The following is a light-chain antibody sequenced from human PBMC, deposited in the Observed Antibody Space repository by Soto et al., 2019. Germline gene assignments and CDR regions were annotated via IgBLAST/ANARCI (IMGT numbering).Light chain of an antibody. CDR3: LQYESYPPT. V-gene: IGKV1-16*02. J-gene: IGKJ4*01. Sequence: DIQMTQSPSSLSASVGDRVTITCRAGQVIRNSLAWFQQKPGKVPKSLIYAASTLQSGVPSKFSGSGSGTDFTLTISSLQPEDFATYYCLQYESYPPTFGGGTKVDIK. CDR2: AAS. CDR1: QVIRNS.